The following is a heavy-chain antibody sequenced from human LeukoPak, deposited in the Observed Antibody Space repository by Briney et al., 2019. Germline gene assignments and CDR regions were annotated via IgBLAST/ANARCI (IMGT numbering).Heavy chain of an antibody. CDR1: GYSFPSYW. J-gene: IGHJ2*01. CDR3: ARRWLDPRGWYFDL. V-gene: IGHV5-51*01. D-gene: IGHD6-19*01. CDR2: IYPADSDT. Sequence: TGESLKISCQASGYSFPSYWIGWVRQIPGKGLEWMGSIYPADSDTRYSPSFQGQVTISADKSITTAHLQWNSLKASDTAMYYCARRWLDPRGWYFDLWGRGTLVTVSS.